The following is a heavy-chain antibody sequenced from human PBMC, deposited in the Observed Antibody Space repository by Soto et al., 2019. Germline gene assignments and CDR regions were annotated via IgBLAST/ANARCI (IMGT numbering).Heavy chain of an antibody. Sequence: EVQLAESGGGLVKPGGSLRLSCAASGFTFSSYSMNWVRQAPGKGLEWVSSISSSSSYIYYADSVKGRFTISRDNAKNSLYLQMNSLRAEDTAVYYCARDVYSSSRYFDYWGQGTLVTVSS. J-gene: IGHJ4*02. D-gene: IGHD6-6*01. CDR2: ISSSSSYI. CDR3: ARDVYSSSRYFDY. CDR1: GFTFSSYS. V-gene: IGHV3-21*01.